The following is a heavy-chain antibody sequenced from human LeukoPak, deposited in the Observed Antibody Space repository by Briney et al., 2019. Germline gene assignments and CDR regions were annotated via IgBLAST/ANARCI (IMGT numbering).Heavy chain of an antibody. CDR1: GFTFSNYA. D-gene: IGHD3-22*01. J-gene: IGHJ4*02. CDR3: AKEAQRRVTMIVVVIPKSGYFDY. CDR2: ISGSGGST. Sequence: PGGSLRLSCAASGFTFSNYAMSWVRQAPGKGLEWVSAISGSGGSTYYADSVKGRFTISRDNSKNTLYLQMNSLRAEDTAVYYCAKEAQRRVTMIVVVIPKSGYFDYWGQGTLVTVSS. V-gene: IGHV3-23*01.